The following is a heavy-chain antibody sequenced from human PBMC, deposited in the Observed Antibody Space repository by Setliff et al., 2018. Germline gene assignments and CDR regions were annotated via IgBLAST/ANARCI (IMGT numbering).Heavy chain of an antibody. CDR3: ARAISGWYSAHYYYMDV. Sequence: SETLSLTCTVSGGSINSGVYYWGWIRQPPGKGLEWIGRIYHGGDTYYNASLKSRLTLSVDTSKNQVSLNLRSVTAADTAVYYCARAISGWYSAHYYYMDVWGKGTTVTVSS. D-gene: IGHD6-19*01. CDR1: GGSINSGVYY. V-gene: IGHV4-39*01. J-gene: IGHJ6*03. CDR2: IYHGGDT.